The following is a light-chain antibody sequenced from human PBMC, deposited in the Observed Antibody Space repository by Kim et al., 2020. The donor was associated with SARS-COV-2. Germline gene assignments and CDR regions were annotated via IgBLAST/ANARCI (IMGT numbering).Light chain of an antibody. J-gene: IGLJ3*02. CDR3: QSYDTANVL. Sequence: GKRVGMPSPRNTAGVATNRVQCSQQRPGSAPTTVTYEDNQRPSGIPDRFSGSIDHASNSASLSISGLKTEDEADYSCQSYDTANVLFGGGTKVTVL. CDR2: EDN. CDR1: TAGVATNR. V-gene: IGLV6-57*03.